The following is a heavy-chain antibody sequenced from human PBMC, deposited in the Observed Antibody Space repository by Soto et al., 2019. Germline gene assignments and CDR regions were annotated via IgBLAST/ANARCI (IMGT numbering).Heavy chain of an antibody. D-gene: IGHD3-22*01. CDR1: GFTFSTYA. Sequence: LRLSCAASGFTFSTYAMSWVRQAPGKGLEWVSGVSDSGGSTYYADSVKGRFTISRDNSKNTLYLQMNSLRGEDTAVYYCAQRGGSGYYGAFDYWGQGSLVTVSS. CDR3: AQRGGSGYYGAFDY. CDR2: VSDSGGST. V-gene: IGHV3-23*01. J-gene: IGHJ4*02.